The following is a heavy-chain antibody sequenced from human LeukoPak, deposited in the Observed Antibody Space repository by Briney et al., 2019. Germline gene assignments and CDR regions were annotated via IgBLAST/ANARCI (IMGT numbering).Heavy chain of an antibody. CDR2: IDSDGGDK. CDR3: ARGGSGSSKYWVF. V-gene: IGHV3-7*01. CDR1: DFTLSPYW. D-gene: IGHD2-8*02. Sequence: PGRSLRLSCAASDFTLSPYWMTWVRQAPGRGLEWVANIDSDGGDKYYGDSVKGRFSISRDNAENSLFLQMNNLRVEDSAVYYCARGGSGSSKYWVFWGQGTLVTVSS. J-gene: IGHJ4*02.